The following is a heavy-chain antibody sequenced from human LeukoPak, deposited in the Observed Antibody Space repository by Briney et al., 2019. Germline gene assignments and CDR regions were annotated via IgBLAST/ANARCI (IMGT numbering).Heavy chain of an antibody. CDR2: IYYSGST. CDR1: GGSISSGDYY. Sequence: SQTLSLTCTVSGGSISSGDYYWSWIRQPPGKGQEWIGYIYYSGSTYYNPSLKSRVTISVDTSKNQFSLKLSSVTAADTAVYYCASRYCSSTSCLPFDPWGQGTLVTVSS. J-gene: IGHJ5*02. CDR3: ASRYCSSTSCLPFDP. D-gene: IGHD2-2*01. V-gene: IGHV4-30-4*01.